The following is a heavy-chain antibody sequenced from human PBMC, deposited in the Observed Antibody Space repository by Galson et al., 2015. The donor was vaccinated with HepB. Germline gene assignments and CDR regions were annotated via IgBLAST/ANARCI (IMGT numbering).Heavy chain of an antibody. J-gene: IGHJ6*03. CDR2: IDPSDSYT. CDR1: GYSSTSYW. D-gene: IGHD2-2*01. Sequence: QSGAEVKKPGESLRISCKGSGYSSTSYWISWVRQMPGKGLEWMGRIDPSDSYTNYSPSFQGHVTISADKSISTAYLQWSSLKASDTAMYYCARMKKYQPPKGYYYYYMDVWGKGTTVTISS. V-gene: IGHV5-10-1*01. CDR3: ARMKKYQPPKGYYYYYMDV.